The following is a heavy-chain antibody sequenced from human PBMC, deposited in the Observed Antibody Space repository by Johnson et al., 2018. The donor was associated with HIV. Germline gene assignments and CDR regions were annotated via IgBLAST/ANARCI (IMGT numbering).Heavy chain of an antibody. CDR1: GFNFSRYD. CDR2: IGPAGDT. J-gene: IGHJ3*02. CDR3: AKPYYYDSSGRLGGAAFDI. Sequence: VQLLESGGGLVQPGGSLRLSCAASGFNFSRYDMHWVRQVTGKGLEWVSAIGPAGDTYYPGSVKGRFTISRDNSKNTLYLQMNSLRAEDTAVYYCAKPYYYDSSGRLGGAAFDIWGQGTMVTVSS. D-gene: IGHD3-22*01. V-gene: IGHV3-13*01.